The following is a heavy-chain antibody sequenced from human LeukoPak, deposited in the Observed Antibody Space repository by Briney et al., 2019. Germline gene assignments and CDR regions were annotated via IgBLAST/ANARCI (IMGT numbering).Heavy chain of an antibody. D-gene: IGHD3-16*01. J-gene: IGHJ4*02. CDR1: GFTFSSYS. Sequence: PGGSLRLSCAASGFTFSSYSMNWVRQAPGKGLEWVSSISSSSSYIYYADSVKGRFTISRDNAKNSLYLQMNSLRAEDTAVYCCARVSSYGSRTSVGGYLGEFDYWGQGTLVTVSS. CDR3: ARVSSYGSRTSVGGYLGEFDY. CDR2: ISSSSSYI. V-gene: IGHV3-21*01.